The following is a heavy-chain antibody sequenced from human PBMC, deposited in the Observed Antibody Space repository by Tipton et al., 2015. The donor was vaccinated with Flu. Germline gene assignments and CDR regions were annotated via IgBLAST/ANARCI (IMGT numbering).Heavy chain of an antibody. D-gene: IGHD3-10*01. CDR3: ARDRGWPASLDY. J-gene: IGHJ4*02. V-gene: IGHV4-59*01. CDR2: SYYSGST. Sequence: TLSLTCSVSGGSISYYYWNWIRQPPGKGLEWIGFSYYSGSTSYNPSLQSRVTISVDTSRNQFSLNLKSVTAADTAAYYCARDRGWPASLDYWGQGILVTVSS. CDR1: GGSISYYY.